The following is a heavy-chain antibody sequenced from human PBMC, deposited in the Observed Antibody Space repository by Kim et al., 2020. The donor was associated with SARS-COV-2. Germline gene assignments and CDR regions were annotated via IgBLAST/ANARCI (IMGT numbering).Heavy chain of an antibody. V-gene: IGHV1-3*01. CDR2: INAGNGNT. D-gene: IGHD1-26*01. Sequence: ASVKVSCKASGYTFTSYAMHWVRQAPGQRLEWMGWINAGNGNTKYSQKFQGRVTITRDTSASTAYMELSSLRSEDTAVYYCARDLVGATWIDAFDIWGQGTMVTVSS. J-gene: IGHJ3*02. CDR3: ARDLVGATWIDAFDI. CDR1: GYTFTSYA.